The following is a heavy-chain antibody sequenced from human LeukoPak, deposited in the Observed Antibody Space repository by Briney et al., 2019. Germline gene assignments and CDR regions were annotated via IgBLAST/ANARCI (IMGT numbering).Heavy chain of an antibody. V-gene: IGHV3-23*01. CDR3: AGRGSGSYFDY. CDR2: ISGSGGST. D-gene: IGHD3-10*01. CDR1: GFTFNTYG. J-gene: IGHJ4*02. Sequence: GGTLRLSCAVSGFTFNTYGMSWVRQAPGKGLEWVSAISGSGGSTYYADSVKGRFTISRDNSKNTPYLQMNSLRAEDTAVYYCAGRGSGSYFDYWGQGTLVTVSS.